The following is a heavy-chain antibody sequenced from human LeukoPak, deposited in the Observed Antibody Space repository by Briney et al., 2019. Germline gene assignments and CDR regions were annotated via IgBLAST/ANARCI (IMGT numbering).Heavy chain of an antibody. J-gene: IGHJ4*02. D-gene: IGHD6-19*01. CDR2: ISDSGSST. CDR1: GFTFSAYA. V-gene: IGHV3-23*01. Sequence: QPGGSLRLSCAASGFTFSAYAMSWVRQAPGKGLEWVSAISDSGSSTYYADSVKGRFTISRDNAKNSLYLQMNSLRAEDTAVYYCARAAVAVDYWGQGTLVTVSS. CDR3: ARAAVAVDY.